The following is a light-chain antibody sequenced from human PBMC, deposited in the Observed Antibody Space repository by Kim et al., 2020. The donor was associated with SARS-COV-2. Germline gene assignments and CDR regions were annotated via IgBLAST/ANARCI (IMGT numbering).Light chain of an antibody. CDR1: QDIRKD. CDR3: LQHNAYPYT. V-gene: IGKV1-17*01. CDR2: AAS. J-gene: IGKJ2*01. Sequence: DIQMTQSPSSLSASEGDRVTITCRASQDIRKDLGWFQQKPGKAPKRLICAASSLESGVPSRFSGSGSGTEFTLTISSLQPEDFATYYCLQHNAYPYTFGQGTKLEI.